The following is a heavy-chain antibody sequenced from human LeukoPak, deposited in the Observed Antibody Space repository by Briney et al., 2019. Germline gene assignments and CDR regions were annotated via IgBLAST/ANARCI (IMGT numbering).Heavy chain of an antibody. CDR3: ARAEYTSKLDY. CDR2: INPNSGGT. D-gene: IGHD6-13*01. V-gene: IGHV1-2*02. J-gene: IGHJ4*02. Sequence: ASVKVSCKASGYTFTDYYMHWVRQAPGQGLEWMGWINPNSGGTNYAQKFQGRVTMTRDTSISTAYMKLSSLRSDDTAVYYCARAEYTSKLDYWGQGALVTVSS. CDR1: GYTFTDYY.